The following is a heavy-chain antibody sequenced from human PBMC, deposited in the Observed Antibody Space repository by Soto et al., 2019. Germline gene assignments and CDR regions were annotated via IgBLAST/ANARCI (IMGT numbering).Heavy chain of an antibody. J-gene: IGHJ5*02. V-gene: IGHV3-33*08. CDR1: GFTFSSYW. CDR2: IWYDGSKE. D-gene: IGHD3-10*01. CDR3: ARRGEWFGELHH. Sequence: GGSLRLSCAASGFTFSSYWMTWVRQAPGKGLEWVAVIWYDGSKEYYADSVKGRFTISRDDSKNTLYLQMNSLRAEDTAVYYCARRGEWFGELHHWGQGTLVTVSS.